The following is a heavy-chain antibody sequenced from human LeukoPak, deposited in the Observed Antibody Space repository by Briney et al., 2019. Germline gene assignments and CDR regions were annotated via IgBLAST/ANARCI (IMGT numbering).Heavy chain of an antibody. Sequence: GGSLRLSCAASGFSVSNNFMSWVRQAPGKGLEWVSVIYSDGSTYYADSVKGRFTISRDNAKNSLYLQMNSLRAEDTGVYYCARDRGLYHAGSWGQGTLGTGFS. D-gene: IGHD6-19*01. CDR2: IYSDGST. J-gene: IGHJ5*02. CDR1: GFSVSNNF. V-gene: IGHV3-66*01. CDR3: ARDRGLYHAGS.